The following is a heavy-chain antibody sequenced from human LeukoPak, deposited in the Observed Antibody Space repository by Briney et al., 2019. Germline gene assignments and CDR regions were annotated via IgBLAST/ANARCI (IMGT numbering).Heavy chain of an antibody. CDR2: IYYSGST. Sequence: KPSETLSLTCTVSGGSVSSGSYYWSWIRQPPGKGLEWIGYIYYSGSTNYNPPLKSRVTISVDTSKNQFSLKLSSVTAADTAVYYCARTIEYLFDYWGQGTLVTVSS. CDR3: ARTIEYLFDY. J-gene: IGHJ4*02. CDR1: GGSVSSGSYY. D-gene: IGHD2/OR15-2a*01. V-gene: IGHV4-61*01.